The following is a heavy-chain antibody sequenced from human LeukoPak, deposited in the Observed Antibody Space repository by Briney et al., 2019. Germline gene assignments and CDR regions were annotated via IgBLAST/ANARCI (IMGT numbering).Heavy chain of an antibody. D-gene: IGHD3-3*01. Sequence: GGSLRLSCAASGFTFSSYAMSWVRQAPGKGLEWVSGISGSGGSTYYADSVKGRFTISRDNSKNTLYLQMNSLRAEDTAVYYCAKDFTGVVTPLDAFDIWGQGTMVTVSS. J-gene: IGHJ3*02. V-gene: IGHV3-23*01. CDR1: GFTFSSYA. CDR3: AKDFTGVVTPLDAFDI. CDR2: ISGSGGST.